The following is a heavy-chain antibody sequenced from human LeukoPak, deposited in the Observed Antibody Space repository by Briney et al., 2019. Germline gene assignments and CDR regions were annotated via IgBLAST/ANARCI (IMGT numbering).Heavy chain of an antibody. V-gene: IGHV4-59*01. CDR2: VHYNGGT. D-gene: IGHD3-10*01. J-gene: IGHJ3*02. CDR1: GGSISGYY. Sequence: PSETLSLTCTVSGGSISGYYWTWVRQPPGKGLEWIGYVHYNGGTSYNPSLESRVTMSADTSKNQFSLKLSSVTAADTAVYYCARAITMVRGVIITSDAFDIWGQGTMVTVSS. CDR3: ARAITMVRGVIITSDAFDI.